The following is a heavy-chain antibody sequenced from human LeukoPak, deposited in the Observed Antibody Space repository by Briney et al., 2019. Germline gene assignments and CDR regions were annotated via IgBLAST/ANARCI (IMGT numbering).Heavy chain of an antibody. CDR2: INPNSGGT. V-gene: IGHV1-2*02. Sequence: ASVKVSCKASGYTFTSYYMHWVRQATGQGLEWMGWINPNSGGTNYAQKFQGRVTMTRDTSISTAYMELSRLRSDDTAVYYCARAGGEGSSFDYWGQGTLVTVSS. CDR3: ARAGGEGSSFDY. D-gene: IGHD6-13*01. J-gene: IGHJ4*02. CDR1: GYTFTSYY.